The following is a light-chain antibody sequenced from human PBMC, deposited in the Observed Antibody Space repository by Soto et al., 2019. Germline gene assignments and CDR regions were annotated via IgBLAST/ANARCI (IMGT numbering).Light chain of an antibody. V-gene: IGKV1-39*01. Sequence: DIQMTQSPSSLSASVGDRVTITCRASQSISYYLNWYQQKQGRAPRLLIYSTSTLQSGVPSKFSGSASGTDFTLTNSSLQPEDFATYYCQQSYSTPWTFGQGTKVEIK. CDR3: QQSYSTPWT. CDR1: QSISYY. CDR2: STS. J-gene: IGKJ1*01.